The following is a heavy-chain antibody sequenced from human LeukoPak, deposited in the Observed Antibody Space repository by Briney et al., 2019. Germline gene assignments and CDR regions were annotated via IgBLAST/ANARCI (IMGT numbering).Heavy chain of an antibody. Sequence: SVKVSCKASGFTFTSFAIQWVRQARGQRLEWIGWIVVGTGNTKYAQKFQGRVTITRDMSTSTAYMELNSLSSEDSAVYYCAADVIPGPKGFDPWGKGTLVTVSS. V-gene: IGHV1-58*02. J-gene: IGHJ5*02. D-gene: IGHD2-21*01. CDR3: AADVIPGPKGFDP. CDR1: GFTFTSFA. CDR2: IVVGTGNT.